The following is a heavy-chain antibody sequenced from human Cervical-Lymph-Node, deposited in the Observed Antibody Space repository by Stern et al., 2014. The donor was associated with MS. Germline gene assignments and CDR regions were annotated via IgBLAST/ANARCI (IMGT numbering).Heavy chain of an antibody. CDR2: ISYSSSDI. Sequence: QLVQSGGALVQPGGSLRLSCAASGFTFRSYSMNWVRQAPGQGLEWVSYISYSSSDIHYAFSVKGRFTISRDNAKNSLFLQMNSLRAEDTAVYYCARILRNSREDGWGQGTLVTVSS. D-gene: IGHD4-23*01. V-gene: IGHV3-48*01. CDR1: GFTFRSYS. CDR3: ARILRNSREDG. J-gene: IGHJ4*02.